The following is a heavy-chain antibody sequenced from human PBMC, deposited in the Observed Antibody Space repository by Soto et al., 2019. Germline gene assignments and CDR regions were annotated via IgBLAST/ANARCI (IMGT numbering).Heavy chain of an antibody. D-gene: IGHD6-6*01. CDR3: ARIVAARRYYYYGMDV. CDR1: GYSFTSYW. Sequence: PGESLKISCKGSGYSFTSYWIGWVRQMPGKGLEWMGIIYPGDSDTRYSPSFQGQVTISADKSISTAYLQWSSLKASDTAMYYCARIVAARRYYYYGMDVWGQGTTVTVPS. V-gene: IGHV5-51*01. CDR2: IYPGDSDT. J-gene: IGHJ6*02.